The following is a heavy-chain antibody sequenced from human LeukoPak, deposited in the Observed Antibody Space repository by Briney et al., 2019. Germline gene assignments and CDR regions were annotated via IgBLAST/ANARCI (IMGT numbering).Heavy chain of an antibody. CDR1: GFTFSGSA. CDR3: TRRRSYYDSSGYYGNDAFDI. Sequence: PGGSLRLSCAASGFTFSGSAMHWVRQASGKGLEWVGRIRSKANSYATAYAASVKGRFTISRDDSKNTAYLQMNSLKTEDTAVYYCTRRRSYYDSSGYYGNDAFDIWGQGTVVTVSS. V-gene: IGHV3-73*01. D-gene: IGHD3-22*01. CDR2: IRSKANSYAT. J-gene: IGHJ3*02.